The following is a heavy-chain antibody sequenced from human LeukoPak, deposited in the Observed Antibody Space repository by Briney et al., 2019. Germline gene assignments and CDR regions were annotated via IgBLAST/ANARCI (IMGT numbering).Heavy chain of an antibody. D-gene: IGHD3-3*01. Sequence: GGSLRLSCAASGFTFSSYAMHWVRQAPGKGLEWVAVISYDGSNKYYADSVKGRFTISRDNSKNTLYLQMNSLRAEDTAVYYCARTSYDFWSGHPYYFDYWGQGTLVTVSS. J-gene: IGHJ4*02. CDR2: ISYDGSNK. V-gene: IGHV3-30-3*01. CDR3: ARTSYDFWSGHPYYFDY. CDR1: GFTFSSYA.